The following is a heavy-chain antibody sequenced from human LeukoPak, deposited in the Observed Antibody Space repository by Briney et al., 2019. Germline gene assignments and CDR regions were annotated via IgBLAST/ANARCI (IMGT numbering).Heavy chain of an antibody. V-gene: IGHV3-33*01. J-gene: IGHJ4*02. Sequence: GGSLRLSCAASAFTFSSYGMHWVRQAPGKGLEWVAVIWYDGSNKYYADSVKGRFTISRDNSKNTLYLQMNSLRAEDTAVYYCARDVKSTAMVTRTFDYWGQGTLVTVSS. CDR2: IWYDGSNK. D-gene: IGHD5-18*01. CDR1: AFTFSSYG. CDR3: ARDVKSTAMVTRTFDY.